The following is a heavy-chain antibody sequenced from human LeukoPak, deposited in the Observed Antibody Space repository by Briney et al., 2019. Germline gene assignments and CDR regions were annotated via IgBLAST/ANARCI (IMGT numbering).Heavy chain of an antibody. D-gene: IGHD1-1*01. Sequence: SVKVSCTASGYTFTGHDISWVRQAPGQGLEWMGRIIPILGIANYAQKFQGRVTITADKSTSTAYMELSSLRSEDTAVYYCARAIRPYYYYGMDVWGQGTTVTVSS. CDR1: GYTFTGHD. V-gene: IGHV1-69*04. CDR3: ARAIRPYYYYGMDV. J-gene: IGHJ6*02. CDR2: IIPILGIA.